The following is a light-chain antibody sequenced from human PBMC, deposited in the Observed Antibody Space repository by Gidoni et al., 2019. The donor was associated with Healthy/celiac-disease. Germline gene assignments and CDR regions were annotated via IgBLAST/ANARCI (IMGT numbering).Light chain of an antibody. V-gene: IGKV3-20*01. CDR2: GAC. J-gene: IGKJ3*01. CDR3: QQYGSSFT. CDR1: QSVSSSY. Sequence: EIVLTQSPGILSLSPGEIATLSCRVSQSVSSSYLAWYQQNPGQAPRLLIYGACSRATGIPDRFSGSGSGTDFTLNISRLEPEDFAVYYCQQYGSSFTFGPGTKVDIK.